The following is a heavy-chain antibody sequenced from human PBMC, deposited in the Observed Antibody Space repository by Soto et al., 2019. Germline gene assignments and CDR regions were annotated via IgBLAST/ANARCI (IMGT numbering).Heavy chain of an antibody. CDR3: SRNAAPRIAAGGKDQYYYYYYMDV. J-gene: IGHJ6*03. CDR1: GFTFSSYG. CDR2: IWYDGSNK. D-gene: IGHD6-25*01. V-gene: IGHV3-33*01. Sequence: QVQLVESGGGVVQPGRSLRLSCAASGFTFSSYGMHWVRQAPGKGLEWVAVIWYDGSNKYYADSVKGRFTISRDNTKKTMDVKKKSLRAEDPAADYWSRNAAPRIAAGGKDQYYYYYYMDVWGKGTTVTVSS.